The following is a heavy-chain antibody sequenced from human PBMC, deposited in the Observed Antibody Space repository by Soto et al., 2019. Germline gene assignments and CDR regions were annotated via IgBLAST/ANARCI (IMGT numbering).Heavy chain of an antibody. Sequence: ASVKVSCKASGYTFTSYGISWVRQAPGQGLEWMGWISAYNGNTNYAQKLQGRVTMTTDTSTSTAYMELRSLRSDDTAVYYCARDSRPTQWLANSYYYYYGMDVWGHGTTVTVSS. CDR1: GYTFTSYG. D-gene: IGHD6-19*01. V-gene: IGHV1-18*04. CDR2: ISAYNGNT. J-gene: IGHJ6*02. CDR3: ARDSRPTQWLANSYYYYYGMDV.